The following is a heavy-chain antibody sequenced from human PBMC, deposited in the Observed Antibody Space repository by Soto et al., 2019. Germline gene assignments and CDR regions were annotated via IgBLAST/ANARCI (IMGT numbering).Heavy chain of an antibody. Sequence: QVQLVQSGAEVKKPGASVKVSCKASGYTFTSYGITWVRQAPGQGLEWMGWIRTSNAKTNYAKNFQGRVTMTTDTTTSTAYMELRTLISDDTAVYYCARGAFGEVSFDYWGQGTQVTVSS. CDR2: IRTSNAKT. V-gene: IGHV1-18*01. J-gene: IGHJ4*02. D-gene: IGHD3-10*01. CDR1: GYTFTSYG. CDR3: ARGAFGEVSFDY.